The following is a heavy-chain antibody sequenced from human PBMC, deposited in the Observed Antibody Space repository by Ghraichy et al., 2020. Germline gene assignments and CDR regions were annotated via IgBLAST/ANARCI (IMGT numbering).Heavy chain of an antibody. D-gene: IGHD2-8*01. V-gene: IGHV4-59*01. CDR1: GDSIRSYK. J-gene: IGHJ4*02. CDR3: GREWSSFDY. CDR2: FSYTGVT. Sequence: SETLSLTCTVFGDSIRSYKWGWIRQPPGKGLEYIGYFSYTGVTDYSPSLKSRVSISVDTSKNQFSLRLASVTAADTAIYYCGREWSSFDYWGQGNLVTVSS.